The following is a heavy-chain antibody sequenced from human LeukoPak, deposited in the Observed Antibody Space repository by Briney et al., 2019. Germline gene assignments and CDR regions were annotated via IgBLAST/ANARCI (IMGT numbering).Heavy chain of an antibody. D-gene: IGHD6-13*01. CDR2: IYSSGST. J-gene: IGHJ4*02. Sequence: PSETLSLTCNVSGGSTSNYYWNWIRQPPGEGLEWIGYIYSSGSTNYNPSLKSRVTISVDTPKNQFSLKLSSVTAADTALYFCARSYSSSWYFDHLGRGTLVTVSS. CDR3: ARSYSSSWYFDH. V-gene: IGHV4-59*01. CDR1: GGSTSNYY.